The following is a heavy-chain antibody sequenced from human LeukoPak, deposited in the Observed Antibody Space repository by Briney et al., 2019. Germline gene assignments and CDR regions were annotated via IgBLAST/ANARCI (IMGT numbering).Heavy chain of an antibody. CDR2: LKSRVDGGAA. V-gene: IGHV3-15*01. Sequence: GGSLRLSCEASGFSFTNAWMNWVRLAPGKGLEWVGRLKSRVDGGAADYAALVKGRFTISRDDSKDTLYLQMNSLKNEDTGIYYCAYFRSNDYYYYYMDVWGKGTTVTVAS. J-gene: IGHJ6*03. CDR3: AYFRSNDYYYYYMDV. D-gene: IGHD2-21*01. CDR1: GFSFTNAW.